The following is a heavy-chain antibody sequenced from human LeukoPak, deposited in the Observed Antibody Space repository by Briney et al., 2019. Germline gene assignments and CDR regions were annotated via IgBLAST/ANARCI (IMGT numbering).Heavy chain of an antibody. V-gene: IGHV1-69*10. CDR3: ARDPSGYSSSRYFDY. CDR2: IIPILGIA. D-gene: IGHD6-13*01. CDR1: GGTFSSYT. J-gene: IGHJ4*02. Sequence: SVKVSCKASGGTFSSYTICWVRQASGHGPEWMGRIIPILGIANYAQKFQGRVTITADKSTSTAYMELSSLRSEDTAVYYCARDPSGYSSSRYFDYWGQGTLVTVSS.